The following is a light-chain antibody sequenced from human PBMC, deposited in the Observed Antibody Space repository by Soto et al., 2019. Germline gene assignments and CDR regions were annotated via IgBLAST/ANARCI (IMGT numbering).Light chain of an antibody. CDR3: HPRYNWPRVT. Sequence: ESVLTQSPATLSLSPGERVTLSFRASQSVSKSLAWYQPKPGQPPRLLXYDVSNRANGIPARFSGGGSGTDLTLTITSLEPEDFSVYDCHPRYNWPRVTFGQGTRLEIK. V-gene: IGKV3-11*01. CDR1: QSVSKS. CDR2: DVS. J-gene: IGKJ5*01.